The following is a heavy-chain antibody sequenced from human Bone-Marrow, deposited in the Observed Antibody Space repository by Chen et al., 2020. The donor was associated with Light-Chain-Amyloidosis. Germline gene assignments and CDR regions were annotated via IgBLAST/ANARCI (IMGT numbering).Heavy chain of an antibody. CDR1: GFTFSDYY. Sequence: QVQLVESGGGLVKPGGSLILSCASSGFTFSDYYMSWIRQAPGKGLEWVSYISSSSSTIYYADSVKGRFTISRDNAKNSLYLQMNSLRAEDTAVYYCARDFKAGYSSGRGYFDYWGQGTLVTVSS. V-gene: IGHV3-11*01. J-gene: IGHJ4*02. CDR2: ISSSSSTI. D-gene: IGHD6-19*01. CDR3: ARDFKAGYSSGRGYFDY.